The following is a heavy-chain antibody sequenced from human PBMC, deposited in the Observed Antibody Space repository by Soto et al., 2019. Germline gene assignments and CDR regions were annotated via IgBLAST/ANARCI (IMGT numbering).Heavy chain of an antibody. CDR2: IWYDGSNK. V-gene: IGHV3-33*01. Sequence: ESGGGVVQPGRSLRLSCAASGFTFSSYGMHWVRQAPGKGLEWVAVIWYDGSNKYYADYVKGRFTIARDNSKNTLYLQMNSLRAEDTDVYYCARDYYDSRGDDSWGQGTLVTVSS. J-gene: IGHJ5*01. CDR1: GFTFSSYG. D-gene: IGHD3-22*01. CDR3: ARDYYDSRGDDS.